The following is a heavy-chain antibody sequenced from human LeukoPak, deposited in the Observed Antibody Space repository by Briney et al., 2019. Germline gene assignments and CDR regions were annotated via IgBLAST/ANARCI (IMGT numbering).Heavy chain of an antibody. J-gene: IGHJ6*03. V-gene: IGHV4-30-2*01. Sequence: KPSETLSLTCAVSGGSISSGGYSWSWIRQPPGKGLEWIVYIYHSGSTYYNPSLKSRVTISVDRSKNQFSLKLSSVTAADTAVYYCASPPAYQLLSTRESMDVWGKGTTVTVSS. CDR1: GGSISSGGYS. CDR2: IYHSGST. D-gene: IGHD2-2*01. CDR3: ASPPAYQLLSTRESMDV.